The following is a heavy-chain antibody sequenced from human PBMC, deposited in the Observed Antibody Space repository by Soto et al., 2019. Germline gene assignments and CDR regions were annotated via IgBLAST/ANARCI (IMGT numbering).Heavy chain of an antibody. D-gene: IGHD3-22*01. CDR1: GGSISSYY. CDR3: ARTRPGLYDSSGYYGGYYFDY. CDR2: IYYSGST. Sequence: QVQLQESGPGLVKPSETLSLTCTVSGGSISSYYWSWIRQPPGKGLEWIGYIYYSGSTNYNSSLKSRVTISVDTSKNQFSLKLSSVTAADTAVYYCARTRPGLYDSSGYYGGYYFDYWGQGTLVTVSS. V-gene: IGHV4-59*01. J-gene: IGHJ4*02.